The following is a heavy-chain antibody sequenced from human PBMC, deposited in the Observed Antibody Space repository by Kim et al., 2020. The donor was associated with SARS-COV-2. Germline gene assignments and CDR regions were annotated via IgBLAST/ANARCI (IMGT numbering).Heavy chain of an antibody. CDR2: INNSMGT. V-gene: IGHV4-34*01. CDR3: TSRTFGHTDYYASGNNRYRLFYHYGMDV. D-gene: IGHD3-10*01. Sequence: SETLSLTCGVYGGSFSGFHWSWIRQPPGKGLEWIGEINNSMGTKYNPSLKSRVSISIDTSKKQFFLKLTSVTAADTAVYYCTSRTFGHTDYYASGNNRYRLFYHYGMDVWGQGTTVTVSS. CDR1: GGSFSGFH. J-gene: IGHJ6*02.